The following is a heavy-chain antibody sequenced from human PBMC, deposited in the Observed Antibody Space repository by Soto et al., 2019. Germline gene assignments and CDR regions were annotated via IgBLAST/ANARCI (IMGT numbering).Heavy chain of an antibody. J-gene: IGHJ4*02. CDR2: ISAANGNT. V-gene: IGHV1-18*01. CDR3: ARSGRSWNLREFDY. D-gene: IGHD6-13*01. Sequence: ASVKVSCKASGYTFATYVFSWVRQTPGQGLEWMGWISAANGNTNYAQKLRGRVTMTTDTSTSTAYMELRSLRSDDTAVFYCARSGRSWNLREFDYWGQGTLVTVSS. CDR1: GYTFATYV.